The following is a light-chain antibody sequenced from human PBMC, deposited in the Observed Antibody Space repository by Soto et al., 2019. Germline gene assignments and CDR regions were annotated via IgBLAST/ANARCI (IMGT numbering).Light chain of an antibody. CDR1: QDIGTY. V-gene: IGKV1-8*01. CDR2: DAS. J-gene: IGKJ1*01. CDR3: QQFYNYPRT. Sequence: IQMTQSPSSFSASTGDRVSITCRATQDIGTYLAWYQQIPGKAPKLLIYDASTLQTGVPSRFSGSGSGTDFTLTISYLQSEDFGTYYCQQFYNYPRTFGQGTKVDIK.